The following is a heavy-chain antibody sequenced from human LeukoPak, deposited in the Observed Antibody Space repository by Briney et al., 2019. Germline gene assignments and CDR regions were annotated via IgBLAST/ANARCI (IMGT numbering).Heavy chain of an antibody. CDR2: IKSKTDGGTT. CDR3: VRDRGWYHFDL. Sequence: GGSLRLSCAASGFTFSNAWMSWVRQAPGKGLEWVGRIKSKTDGGTTDYAAPVKGRFTISRDDSKNTLFLQLNSLRAEDTAVYYCVRDRGWYHFDLWGQGTLVTVSS. CDR1: GFTFSNAW. J-gene: IGHJ4*02. V-gene: IGHV3-15*01. D-gene: IGHD3-10*01.